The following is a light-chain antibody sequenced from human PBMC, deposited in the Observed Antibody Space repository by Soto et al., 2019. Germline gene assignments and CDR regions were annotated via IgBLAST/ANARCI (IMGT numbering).Light chain of an antibody. J-gene: IGLJ2*01. CDR2: SNN. CDR1: SSNIGSND. V-gene: IGLV1-44*01. CDR3: AAWDDSLSGVL. Sequence: QSVLTQPPSASGTPGQRVTISCSGSSSNIGSNDVNWYQQLPGTAPKLLMYSNNQRPSGVPDRFSGSKSGTSASLAISGLQSEDEADYYCAAWDDSLSGVLFGGGTKLTVL.